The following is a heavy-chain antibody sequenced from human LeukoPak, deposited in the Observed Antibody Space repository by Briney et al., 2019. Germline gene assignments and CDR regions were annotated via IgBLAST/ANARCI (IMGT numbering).Heavy chain of an antibody. CDR2: IKQDGSEK. D-gene: IGHD4-17*01. CDR3: AREATVTADDAFDI. CDR1: GFXFSSYW. V-gene: IGHV3-7*04. Sequence: GGSLRLSCAASGFXFSSYWISWVRQAPGKGLEWVANIKQDGSEKYYVDSVKGRFTISRANAKNSLYLQMNSLRAEDTAVYYCAREATVTADDAFDIWGQGTMVTVSS. J-gene: IGHJ3*02.